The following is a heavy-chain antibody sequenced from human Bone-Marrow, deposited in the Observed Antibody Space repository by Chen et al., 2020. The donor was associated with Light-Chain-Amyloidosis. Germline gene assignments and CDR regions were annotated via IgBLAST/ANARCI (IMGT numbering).Heavy chain of an antibody. V-gene: IGHV3-53*02. J-gene: IGHJ4*02. CDR3: ARGRLHYYDLYYFDY. D-gene: IGHD3-22*01. CDR1: GFTVSGNY. CDR2: IYSGGST. Sequence: EVQLEETGGGLTQPGGSLRLSCAASGFTVSGNYMAWVRQAPGKGLEWVSVIYSGGSTKHADSGKGRFSISRDSSKNTLYLQMNSLRAEDTAVYYCARGRLHYYDLYYFDYWGQGTLVTVSP.